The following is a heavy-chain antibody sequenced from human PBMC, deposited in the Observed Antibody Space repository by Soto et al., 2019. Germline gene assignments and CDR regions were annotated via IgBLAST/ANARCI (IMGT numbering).Heavy chain of an antibody. D-gene: IGHD1-26*01. CDR1: GFTVSSNY. V-gene: IGHV3-53*01. CDR3: AKTVGATHTYYFDY. Sequence: PGGSLRLSCAASGFTVSSNYMSWVRQAPGKGLEWVSVIYSGGSTYYADSVKGRFTISRDNSKNTLYLQMNSLRAEDTAVYYCAKTVGATHTYYFDYWGQGTLVTVSS. CDR2: IYSGGST. J-gene: IGHJ4*02.